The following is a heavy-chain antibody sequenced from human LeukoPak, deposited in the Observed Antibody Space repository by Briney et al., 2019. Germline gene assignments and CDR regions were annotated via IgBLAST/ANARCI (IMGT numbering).Heavy chain of an antibody. Sequence: GGSLRLSCAASGFTVSSNYMSWVRQAPGKGLEWVSVIYSGGSTYYADSVKGRFTISRDNSKNTLYLQMNSLRAEDTAVHYCARDFAGFGELLDWYFDLWGRGTLVTVSS. CDR2: IYSGGST. J-gene: IGHJ2*01. V-gene: IGHV3-66*01. CDR3: ARDFAGFGELLDWYFDL. CDR1: GFTVSSNY. D-gene: IGHD3-10*01.